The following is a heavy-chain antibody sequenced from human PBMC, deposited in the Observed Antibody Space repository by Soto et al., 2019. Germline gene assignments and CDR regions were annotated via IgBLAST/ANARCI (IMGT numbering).Heavy chain of an antibody. CDR1: GYTFTSYA. CDR2: INAGNGNT. V-gene: IGHV1-3*01. CDR3: ARDTPSTYDYGCNETPDNGMD. D-gene: IGHD4-17*01. J-gene: IGHJ6*01. Sequence: ASVKVSCKASGYTFTSYAMPWVRQAPGQRLEWMGWINAGNGNTKYSQKFQGRVTITRDTSASTAYMELSSLRSEDTAVYYCARDTPSTYDYGCNETPDNGMD.